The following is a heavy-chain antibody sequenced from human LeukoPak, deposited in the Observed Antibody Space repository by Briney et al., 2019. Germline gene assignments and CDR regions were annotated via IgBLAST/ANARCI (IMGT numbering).Heavy chain of an antibody. V-gene: IGHV3-30*18. J-gene: IGHJ4*02. CDR1: GFTFSSYG. CDR2: ISYDGSNK. Sequence: GGSLRLSCAASGFTFSSYGMHWVRQAPGKGQEWVAVISYDGSNKYYADSVKGRFTISRDNSKNTLYLQMNSLRAEDTAVYYCAKAGVDTAMALDYWGQGTLVTVSS. D-gene: IGHD5-18*01. CDR3: AKAGVDTAMALDY.